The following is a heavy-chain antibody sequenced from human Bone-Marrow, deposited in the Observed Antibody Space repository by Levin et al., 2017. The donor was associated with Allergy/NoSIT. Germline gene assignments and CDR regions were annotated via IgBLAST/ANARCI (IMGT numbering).Heavy chain of an antibody. CDR2: ISPTGNLK. D-gene: IGHD1-26*01. CDR3: SRVWDDSSIDLHYSAV. CDR1: GLNFGGFP. Sequence: PGGSLRLSCSGSGLNFGGFPMNWIRQAPGRGLEWVSTISPTGNLKFYSDSVRGRFSISRDNARGSLYLQMASLKAEDTAVYFCSRVWDDSSIDLHYSAVWGQGTTVIVSS. J-gene: IGHJ6*01. V-gene: IGHV3-21*01.